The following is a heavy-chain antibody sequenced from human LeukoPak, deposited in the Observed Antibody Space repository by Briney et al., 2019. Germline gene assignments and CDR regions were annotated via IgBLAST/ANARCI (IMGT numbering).Heavy chain of an antibody. V-gene: IGHV4-39*01. CDR3: ARHFSPDERYFSLDY. CDR1: GGSISSICFV. Sequence: PSETLSLTCTVSGGSISSICFVWGWIRQPPGKGLEGIGSISNSGITYDNASLKRRVTISGDTSKNQFALKLTSVTAADTALYYCARHFSPDERYFSLDYWGQGRLVTVSS. D-gene: IGHD3-9*01. CDR2: ISNSGIT. J-gene: IGHJ4*02.